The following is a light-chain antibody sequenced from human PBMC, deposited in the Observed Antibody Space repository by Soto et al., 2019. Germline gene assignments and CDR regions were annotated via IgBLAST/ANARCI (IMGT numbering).Light chain of an antibody. CDR1: QSVSSNY. J-gene: IGKJ4*01. CDR2: GAS. V-gene: IGKV3-20*01. Sequence: ELVLTQSPGTLSLSPGERAILSCRASQSVSSNYLAWYQQKPGQAPRLLIYGASSRATGIPDRFSGSGSGTXFTVXXSRLXPXXXXXXXCQQYGDSPRLTVGGGTKVE. CDR3: QQYGDSPRLT.